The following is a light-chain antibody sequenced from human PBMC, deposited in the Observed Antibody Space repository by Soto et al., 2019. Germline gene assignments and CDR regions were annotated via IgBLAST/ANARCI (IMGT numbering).Light chain of an antibody. Sequence: EIVLTQSPGTLSLSPGDRATLSCRASQRVTVSYFAWYQQKPGRAPRLLIYGASTRATGIPDRFSGSGSGTDFTLTISRLEPEDFAVYYCQQFGGSPLYTFGQGTKLEIK. CDR3: QQFGGSPLYT. V-gene: IGKV3-20*01. CDR2: GAS. J-gene: IGKJ2*01. CDR1: QRVTVSY.